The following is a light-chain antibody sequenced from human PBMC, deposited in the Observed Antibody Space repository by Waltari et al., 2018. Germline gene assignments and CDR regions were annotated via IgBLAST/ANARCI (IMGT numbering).Light chain of an antibody. J-gene: IGKJ2*01. Sequence: VGMTQAPFYLPVTDGQPASIACRSSQSLRHGDGNTYLNWFQQRPGQSPRRLIYEVSNRESGVPDRFSGSGSDTDFTLKISRVEAEDVGVYYCMQDTHWSYTFGQGTKLEIK. V-gene: IGKV2-30*02. CDR3: MQDTHWSYT. CDR1: QSLRHGDGNTY. CDR2: EVS.